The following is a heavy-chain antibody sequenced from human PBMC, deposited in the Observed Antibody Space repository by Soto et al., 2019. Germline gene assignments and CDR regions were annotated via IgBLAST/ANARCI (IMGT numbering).Heavy chain of an antibody. V-gene: IGHV1-69*06. J-gene: IGHJ3*02. CDR2: IIPVFNTA. CDR3: ARGVYGSGNYYTGPSAFDI. D-gene: IGHD3-10*01. Sequence: QVQLEQSGAEVKKPGSSVKISCKASGGTLSDHGVSWLRQAPGQGLEWVGGIIPVFNTAKYAPKFQGRVTIAADKSTNIAYMELGSLRSDDTAFYYCARGVYGSGNYYTGPSAFDICGQGTLVIVSS. CDR1: GGTLSDHG.